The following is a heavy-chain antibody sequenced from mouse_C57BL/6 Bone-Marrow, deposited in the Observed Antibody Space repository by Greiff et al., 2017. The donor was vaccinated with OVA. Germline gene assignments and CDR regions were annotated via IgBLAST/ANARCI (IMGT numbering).Heavy chain of an antibody. CDR2: ISSGGSYT. D-gene: IGHD1-1*01. Sequence: EVQLVESGGDLVKPGGSLKLSCAASGFTFSSYGMSWVRQTPDKRLEWVATISSGGSYTYYPDSVKGRFTISRDNAKNTLYLQMSRLKSEDTAMYYCARHFYYYGSSYDFDYWGQGTTLTVSS. J-gene: IGHJ2*01. CDR1: GFTFSSYG. V-gene: IGHV5-6*01. CDR3: ARHFYYYGSSYDFDY.